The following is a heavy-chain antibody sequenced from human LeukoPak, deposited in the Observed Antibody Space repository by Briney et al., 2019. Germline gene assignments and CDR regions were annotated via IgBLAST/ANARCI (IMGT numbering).Heavy chain of an antibody. CDR1: GFTFSSYA. Sequence: AGSLRLSCAASGFTFSSYAMSWVRQAPPEKLQWVSAISGSGGSTYYADSVKSRFTISRDNSKNTLYLQMNSLRAEDTAVYYCARFRCYYYDSSGLSSGYFDYWGQGTLVTVSS. J-gene: IGHJ4*02. V-gene: IGHV3-23*01. CDR3: ARFRCYYYDSSGLSSGYFDY. CDR2: ISGSGGST. D-gene: IGHD3-22*01.